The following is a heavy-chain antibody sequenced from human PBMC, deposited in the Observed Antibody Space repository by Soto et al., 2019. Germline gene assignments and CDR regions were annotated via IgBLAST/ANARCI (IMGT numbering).Heavy chain of an antibody. V-gene: IGHV1-69*13. D-gene: IGHD6-6*01. CDR1: GGTFSSYA. CDR2: IIPIFGTA. J-gene: IGHJ6*02. Sequence: GASVKVSCKASGGTFSSYAISWVRQAPGQGLEWMGGIIPIFGTANYAQKFQGRVTITADESTSTAYMELSSLRSEDTAVYYCARRPVPGGYYYGMDVWGQGTTVTVSS. CDR3: ARRPVPGGYYYGMDV.